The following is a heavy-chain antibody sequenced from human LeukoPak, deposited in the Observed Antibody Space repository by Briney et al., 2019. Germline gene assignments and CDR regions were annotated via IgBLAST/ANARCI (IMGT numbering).Heavy chain of an antibody. J-gene: IGHJ4*02. CDR2: INEDGSEK. CDR1: GITFSTYW. D-gene: IGHD3-22*01. CDR3: ARGRFHYDSSGYSSFYY. V-gene: IGHV3-7*01. Sequence: GGSLRLSCAVSGITFSTYWMTWVRQAPGKGLEWVANINEDGSEKYFVDSVKGRFTISRDNAKNSLYLQMNSLRAEDTAVYYCARGRFHYDSSGYSSFYYWGQGVLVTVSS.